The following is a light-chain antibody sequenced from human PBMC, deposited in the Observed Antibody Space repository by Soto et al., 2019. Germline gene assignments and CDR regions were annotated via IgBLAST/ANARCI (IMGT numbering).Light chain of an antibody. CDR1: SSDVGAYNY. V-gene: IGLV2-14*01. J-gene: IGLJ3*02. Sequence: QSALTQPASVSGCPGQSISITCTGTSSDVGAYNYVSWYQQHPGKAPKLVIYDVSDRPSGVSNRFSGSKSGNTASLTISGLQAEDEADYYCNSYTTTSTWVFGGGTKLTVL. CDR3: NSYTTTSTWV. CDR2: DVS.